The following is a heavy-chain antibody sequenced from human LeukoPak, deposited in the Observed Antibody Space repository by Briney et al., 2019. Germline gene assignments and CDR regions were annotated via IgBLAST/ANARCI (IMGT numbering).Heavy chain of an antibody. CDR1: GFTFRSYA. Sequence: GGSLRLSCAASGFTFRSYAMSWVRQAPGKGLEWVASISGSGDITYYADSVRGRFTVSRDKSFNTLYLHMNSLRAEDTAVYYCAKGPTVTSGHFDYWGQGTLVTVSS. CDR3: AKGPTVTSGHFDY. V-gene: IGHV3-23*01. J-gene: IGHJ4*02. D-gene: IGHD4-11*01. CDR2: ISGSGDIT.